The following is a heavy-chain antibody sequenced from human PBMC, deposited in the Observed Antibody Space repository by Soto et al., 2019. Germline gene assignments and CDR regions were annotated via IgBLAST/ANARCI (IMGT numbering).Heavy chain of an antibody. CDR3: AKVRYFIFGGGSDAGTDEYYGMGV. V-gene: IGHV3-23*01. D-gene: IGHD3-3*02. Sequence: AGGSLRLSCAASGFTFSSYAMSWVRQAPGKGLEWVSAISGSGGSTYYADSVKGRFTISRDNSKNTLYLQMNSLRAEDTAVYYCAKVRYFIFGGGSDAGTDEYYGMGVWGQGTTVTVSS. J-gene: IGHJ6*02. CDR2: ISGSGGST. CDR1: GFTFSSYA.